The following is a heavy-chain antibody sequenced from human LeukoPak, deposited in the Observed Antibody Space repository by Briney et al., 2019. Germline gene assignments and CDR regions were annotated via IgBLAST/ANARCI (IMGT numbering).Heavy chain of an antibody. CDR2: INPNSGGT. D-gene: IGHD2-8*01. J-gene: IGHJ5*02. CDR1: GYTFTGYY. Sequence: ASVKVSCKASGYTFTGYYMHWVRQAPGQGLEWMVRINPNSGGTNYAQKFQGRLTMTRDTSISTAYMELSRLRSDDTAVYYCARGPYCTNGVCSDNWFDPWGQGTLVTVSS. CDR3: ARGPYCTNGVCSDNWFDP. V-gene: IGHV1-2*06.